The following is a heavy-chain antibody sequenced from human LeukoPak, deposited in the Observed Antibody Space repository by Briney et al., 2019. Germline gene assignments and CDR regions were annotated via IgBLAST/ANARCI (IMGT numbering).Heavy chain of an antibody. CDR1: GFTFSSYG. CDR2: IWYDGSHT. V-gene: IGHV3-33*01. D-gene: IGHD6-19*01. J-gene: IGHJ4*02. CDR3: ASGSSGWYGGYFDY. Sequence: GGSLRLSCAASGFTFSSYGIHWVRQAPGKGLEWVAFIWYDGSHTYYADSVKGRFTISRDNSKNTLYLQMNSLRAEDTAVYYCASGSSGWYGGYFDYWGQGTLVTVTS.